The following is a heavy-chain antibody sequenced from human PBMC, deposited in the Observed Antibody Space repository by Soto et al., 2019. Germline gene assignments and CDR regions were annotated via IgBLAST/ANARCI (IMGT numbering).Heavy chain of an antibody. CDR2: INHSGST. J-gene: IGHJ4*02. CDR1: GGSFSGYY. V-gene: IGHV4-34*01. CDR3: ARGKTKLPSSPGDCSGGSCYSGDFDY. Sequence: QVQLQQWGAGLLKPSETLSLTCAVYGGSFSGYYWSWIRQPPGKGLEWIGEINHSGSTNYNPSLKSRVTISVDPSKSQFSLKLSSVTAADTAVYYCARGKTKLPSSPGDCSGGSCYSGDFDYWGQGTLVTVSS. D-gene: IGHD2-15*01.